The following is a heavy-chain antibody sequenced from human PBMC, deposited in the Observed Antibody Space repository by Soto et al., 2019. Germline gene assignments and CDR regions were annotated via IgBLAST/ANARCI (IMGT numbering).Heavy chain of an antibody. CDR1: SGSISSSNW. V-gene: IGHV4-4*02. D-gene: IGHD1-26*01. CDR2: IYHSGST. Sequence: QVQLQESGPGLVKPSGTLSLTCAVSSGSISSSNWWSWVRQPPGKGLEWIGEIYHSGSTNYNPSLKSRVTISVDKSKNQFSLKLSSVTAADTAVYYCASKLSTGYSTHWVDAFDIWGQGTMVTVSS. CDR3: ASKLSTGYSTHWVDAFDI. J-gene: IGHJ3*02.